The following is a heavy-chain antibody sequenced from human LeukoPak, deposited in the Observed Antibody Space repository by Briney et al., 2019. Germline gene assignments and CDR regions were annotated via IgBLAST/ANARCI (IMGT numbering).Heavy chain of an antibody. Sequence: SGTLSLTCAVSGASISSSNWWTWVRQPPGKGLEWIGEIYHSGSANYNPSLKSRVTISVDKSKNQFSLKLSSVTAADTAVYYCARLTVTTYYFDYWGQGTLVTVSS. V-gene: IGHV4-4*02. CDR3: ARLTVTTYYFDY. CDR1: GASISSSNW. D-gene: IGHD4-17*01. CDR2: IYHSGSA. J-gene: IGHJ4*02.